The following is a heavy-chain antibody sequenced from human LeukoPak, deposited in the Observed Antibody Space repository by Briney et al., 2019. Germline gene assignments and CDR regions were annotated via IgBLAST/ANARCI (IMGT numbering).Heavy chain of an antibody. Sequence: GGSLRLSCAASGFTFSSYWMHWVRQAPGKGLVWVSHLNTDGSTTNYADSVKGRFTISRDNSKNTMYLQMNSLRAEDTAVYYCAKGYRHYYDSSGYYPRPIYYYYYMDVWGKGTTVTVSS. CDR2: LNTDGSTT. J-gene: IGHJ6*03. CDR1: GFTFSSYW. D-gene: IGHD3-22*01. CDR3: AKGYRHYYDSSGYYPRPIYYYYYMDV. V-gene: IGHV3-74*01.